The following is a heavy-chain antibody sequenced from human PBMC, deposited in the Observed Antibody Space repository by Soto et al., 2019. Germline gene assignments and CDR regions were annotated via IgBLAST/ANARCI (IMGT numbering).Heavy chain of an antibody. CDR2: IKQDGSER. D-gene: IGHD3-3*01. V-gene: IGHV3-7*03. CDR1: GFNFRDFW. J-gene: IGHJ4*02. CDR3: ARRNFGVLTDY. Sequence: GGSLRLSCVVSGFNFRDFWMRWVRQAPGKGLEWVANIKQDGSERYYVDSVKGRFTVSRDNTKNSLYLQMTSLRAEDTAMYYCARRNFGVLTDYWGPGTLVTVSS.